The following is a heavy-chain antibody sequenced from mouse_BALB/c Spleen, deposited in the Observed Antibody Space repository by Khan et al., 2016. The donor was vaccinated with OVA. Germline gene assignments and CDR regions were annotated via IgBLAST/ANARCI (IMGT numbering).Heavy chain of an antibody. V-gene: IGHV1-5*01. CDR3: TRSFDSYYFDY. Sequence: IQLVQSGTVLARPGASVKMFCKASGYSFTSYWMHWVKQRPGQGLEWIGAIYPGNSDTRYNQKFKGKAKLTAVTSASTAYMELSSLTNEDSAVYYCTRSFDSYYFDYWGQGTTLTVSS. CDR2: IYPGNSDT. CDR1: GYSFTSYW. D-gene: IGHD2-4*01. J-gene: IGHJ2*01.